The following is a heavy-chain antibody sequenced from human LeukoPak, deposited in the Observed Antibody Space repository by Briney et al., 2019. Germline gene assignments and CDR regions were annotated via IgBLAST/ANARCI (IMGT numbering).Heavy chain of an antibody. V-gene: IGHV3-74*01. D-gene: IGHD3-10*01. J-gene: IGHJ4*02. Sequence: PGGSLRLSCAASRFSFSNYWMHWVRKAPGKGLVLVSRVKSDGSNPSYADSVKGRFTISRDNAENMLYLQMNTLGAEDTAVYYCARDIVSGSGSLDYWGQGTLVTVPS. CDR1: RFSFSNYW. CDR3: ARDIVSGSGSLDY. CDR2: VKSDGSNP.